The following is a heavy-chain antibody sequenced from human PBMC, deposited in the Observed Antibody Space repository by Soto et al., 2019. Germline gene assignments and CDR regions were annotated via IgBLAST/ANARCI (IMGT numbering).Heavy chain of an antibody. CDR3: ARRSLALHKNNWFDP. CDR1: GDSIISSDFY. CDR2: IFYLGSS. J-gene: IGHJ5*02. V-gene: IGHV4-39*01. D-gene: IGHD3-3*02. Sequence: SETLSLTCTVSGDSIISSDFYWGWVRQPPGKGLEWIGSIFYLGSSYYNPSLKSRVTMSVDTSKNQFSLRLRSVTAADTALYFCARRSLALHKNNWFDPWGQGIMVTVS.